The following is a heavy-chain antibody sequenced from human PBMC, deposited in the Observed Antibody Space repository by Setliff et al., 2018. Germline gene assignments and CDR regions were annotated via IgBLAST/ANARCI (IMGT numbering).Heavy chain of an antibody. V-gene: IGHV3-11*04. CDR1: GFTFSNYY. D-gene: IGHD1-26*01. CDR3: VRDSQWAFDV. CDR2: IYDSGNPT. J-gene: IGHJ3*01. Sequence: GGSLRLSCAASGFTFSNYYMTWIRQAPGKGLEWISYIYDSGNPTYYADSVSGRFTISRDTAKNLLYLQMSSLRAEDTAVYFCVRDSQWAFDVWGQGTKVTVSS.